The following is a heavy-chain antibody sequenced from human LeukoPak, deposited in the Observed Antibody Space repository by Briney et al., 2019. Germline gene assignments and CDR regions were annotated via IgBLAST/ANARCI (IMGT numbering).Heavy chain of an antibody. V-gene: IGHV3-30*18. CDR2: ISYDGSNK. CDR1: GFTFSSYG. Sequence: PGGSLRLSCAASGFTFSSYGMHWVRQAPGKGLEWVAVISYDGSNKYYADSVKGRFTISRDYSKNTLYLQMNSLRAEDTAVYYCAKGGYDSGRFDYWGQGTLVTVSS. D-gene: IGHD5-12*01. CDR3: AKGGYDSGRFDY. J-gene: IGHJ4*02.